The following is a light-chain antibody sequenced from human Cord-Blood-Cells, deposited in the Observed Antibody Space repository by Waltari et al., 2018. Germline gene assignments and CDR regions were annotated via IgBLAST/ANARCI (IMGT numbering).Light chain of an antibody. Sequence: SSELTQDPAVSVALGQTVRITCQGDSLRSYYASWYQQKPGQAPVLVIYGKNNRPSGIPDRFSGSSSGNTASLTITGAQAEDEADYSCNSRDSSGNLVVFGGGTKLTVL. CDR1: SLRSYY. CDR2: GKN. J-gene: IGLJ2*01. CDR3: NSRDSSGNLVV. V-gene: IGLV3-19*01.